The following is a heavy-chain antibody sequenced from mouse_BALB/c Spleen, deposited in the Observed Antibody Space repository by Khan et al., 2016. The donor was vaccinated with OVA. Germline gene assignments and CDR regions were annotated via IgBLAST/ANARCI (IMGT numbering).Heavy chain of an antibody. CDR1: GYTFTDYA. D-gene: IGHD1-3*01. CDR3: SMGSDNSRFAY. Sequence: QVQLQQSGAELVRPGVSVKISCKGSGYTFTDYAMHWVKQSHAKSLEWIGVISTYYGDASYNKKFKGKATMTVDKSSSTAYMDLTRLTSEDSAIYYWSMGSDNSRFAYWGQGTLVTVSA. J-gene: IGHJ3*01. V-gene: IGHV1S137*01. CDR2: ISTYYGDA.